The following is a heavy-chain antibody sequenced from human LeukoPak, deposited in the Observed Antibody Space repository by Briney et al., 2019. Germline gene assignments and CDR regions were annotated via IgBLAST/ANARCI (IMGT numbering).Heavy chain of an antibody. D-gene: IGHD1-26*01. Sequence: GGSLRLSCAASGFTVSSYSMHWVRQAPGKGLVYVSAISANGRNTYYASSVKGRFTISRDNSKNTLYLQMGSLRAEDLAVYYCARVGLGSGFDYWGQGTLVTVSS. CDR1: GFTVSSYS. V-gene: IGHV3-64*01. J-gene: IGHJ4*02. CDR2: ISANGRNT. CDR3: ARVGLGSGFDY.